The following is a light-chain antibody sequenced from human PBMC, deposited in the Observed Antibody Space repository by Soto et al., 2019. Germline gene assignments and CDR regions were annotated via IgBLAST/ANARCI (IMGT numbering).Light chain of an antibody. J-gene: IGKJ4*01. CDR2: AAS. V-gene: IGKV3-11*01. CDR1: RSVGNN. Sequence: EIVLTQSPATLSLSPGERDTLSCRAIRSVGNNLALYQKKPGQAPGLLIYAASTRATGIPARFSGSGSETDFTLAISSLEPEDFAVYYCQQHYDCPLTFGGGTKVEIK. CDR3: QQHYDCPLT.